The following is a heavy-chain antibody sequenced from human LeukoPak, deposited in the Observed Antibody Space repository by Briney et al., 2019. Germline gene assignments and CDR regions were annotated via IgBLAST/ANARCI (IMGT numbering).Heavy chain of an antibody. CDR3: ASNYDSSGYCEY. CDR1: GYTFTSYD. V-gene: IGHV1-8*03. J-gene: IGHJ4*02. D-gene: IGHD3-22*01. CDR2: MNPNSGNT. Sequence: ASVKVSCKASGYTFTSYDINWVRQATGQGLEWMGWMNPNSGNTGYAQKFQGRVTITRNTSISTAYMELSSLRSEDTAVYYCASNYDSSGYCEYWGQGTLVTVSS.